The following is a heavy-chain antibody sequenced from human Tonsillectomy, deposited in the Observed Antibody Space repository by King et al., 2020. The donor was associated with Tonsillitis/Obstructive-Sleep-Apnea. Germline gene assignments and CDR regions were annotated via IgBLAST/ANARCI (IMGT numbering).Heavy chain of an antibody. CDR2: IIWNSANI. CDR3: AKNGQTGAYYNCSVMAG. D-gene: IGHD4/OR15-4a*01. J-gene: IGHJ6*04. V-gene: IGHV3-9*01. CDR1: GFTFDDYA. Sequence: VQLVESGGGLVQPGRSLRLSCAASGFTFDDYAMHWVRQAPGKGLEWVAGIIWNSANIGYADSVKGRCTISRDNAKNFLYLQMNSLRAEDTALYYCAKNGQTGAYYNCSVMAGSGKATTVTVSS.